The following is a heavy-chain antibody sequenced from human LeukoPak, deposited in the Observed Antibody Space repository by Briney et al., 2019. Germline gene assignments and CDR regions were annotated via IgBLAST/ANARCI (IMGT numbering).Heavy chain of an antibody. CDR1: GDSISSFY. CDR2: IYYSGNT. CDR3: ARLRTTVAIPDAFDM. J-gene: IGHJ3*02. D-gene: IGHD4-23*01. Sequence: PSETLSLTCTVSGDSISSFYWSWIRQPPGKGLEWIGYIYYSGNTNYNPSLKSRVTISVDTSKNQFSLKLTSVTAADAAVYYCARLRTTVAIPDAFDMWGQGTLVTVSS. V-gene: IGHV4-59*01.